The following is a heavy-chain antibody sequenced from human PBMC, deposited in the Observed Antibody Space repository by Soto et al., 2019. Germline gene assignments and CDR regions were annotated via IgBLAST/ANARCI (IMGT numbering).Heavy chain of an antibody. CDR2: IYYSGST. Sequence: SETLSLTCTVSGGSISSYYWSWIRQPPGKGLEWIGYIYYSGSTNYNPSLKSRVTISVDTSKNQFSLKLSSLTASDTAVYYCARVSGRYCSSTSCYSSYYYYYYMDVWGKGTTVTVSS. CDR3: ARVSGRYCSSTSCYSSYYYYYYMDV. V-gene: IGHV4-59*01. D-gene: IGHD2-2*01. J-gene: IGHJ6*03. CDR1: GGSISSYY.